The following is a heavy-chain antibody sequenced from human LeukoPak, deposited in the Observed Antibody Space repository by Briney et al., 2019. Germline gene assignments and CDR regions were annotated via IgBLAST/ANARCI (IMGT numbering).Heavy chain of an antibody. D-gene: IGHD2-15*01. V-gene: IGHV3-7*01. CDR1: GFIFSNYW. J-gene: IGHJ4*02. CDR3: AREDGYCSGGNCYSYFVS. CDR2: IRKRGVET. Sequence: GGSLRLSCAASGFIFSNYWMGWVRQAPGKRLEWVAFIRKRGVETNYVDSVKGRFTITRDNARNSLFLQMNSMRAEDTAVYYCAREDGYCSGGNCYSYFVSWGQGTLVTVSS.